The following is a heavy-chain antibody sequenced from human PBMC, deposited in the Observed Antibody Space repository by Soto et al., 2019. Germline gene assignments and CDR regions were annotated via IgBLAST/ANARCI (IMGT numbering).Heavy chain of an antibody. CDR3: ARAQLWFGGRYFDY. CDR2: IYYSGST. CDR1: GGSISSGDFY. J-gene: IGHJ4*02. V-gene: IGHV4-30-4*01. Sequence: PSETLSLTCTVSGGSISSGDFYWSWIRQPPGKGLEWIGYIYYSGSTYYNPSLKSRVTISVDTSKNQFSLKLSSVTAADTAVYYCARAQLWFGGRYFDYWGQGTVVTVYS. D-gene: IGHD5-18*01.